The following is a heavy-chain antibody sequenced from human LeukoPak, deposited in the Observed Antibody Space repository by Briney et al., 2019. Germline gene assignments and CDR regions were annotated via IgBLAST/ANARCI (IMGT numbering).Heavy chain of an antibody. D-gene: IGHD4-17*01. V-gene: IGHV3-74*01. CDR1: GFTFSSYW. Sequence: GGSLRLSCAASGFTFSSYWMHWVRQAPGKGLVWVSRINSDGSITSYADSVKGRFTISRDNAKNTLYLQMNSLRAEDTAVYYCARGKTPAVTTPFDYWGQGTLVIVSS. CDR3: ARGKTPAVTTPFDY. CDR2: INSDGSIT. J-gene: IGHJ4*02.